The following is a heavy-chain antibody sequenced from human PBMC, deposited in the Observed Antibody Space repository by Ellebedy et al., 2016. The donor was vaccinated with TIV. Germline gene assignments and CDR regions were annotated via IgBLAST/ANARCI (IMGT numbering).Heavy chain of an antibody. D-gene: IGHD1-26*01. CDR3: AKAGVGGTKVSPYYYYAMDV. Sequence: GGSLRLSXAASGLTSNTNAMSWVRQAPGKGLEWVSVISGNGRITYNADSVKGRFTISTDNFKNTFYLQMNNLRAEDTALYYCAKAGVGGTKVSPYYYYAMDVWGQGTMVTVSS. V-gene: IGHV3-23*01. J-gene: IGHJ6*02. CDR1: GLTSNTNA. CDR2: ISGNGRIT.